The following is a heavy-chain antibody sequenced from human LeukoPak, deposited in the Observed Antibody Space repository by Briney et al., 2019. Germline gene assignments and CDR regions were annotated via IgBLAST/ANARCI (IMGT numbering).Heavy chain of an antibody. CDR3: AKEVFNYCYFDY. J-gene: IGHJ4*02. CDR1: GFTLSSYG. Sequence: GGSLRLSCAASGFTLSSYGMHWVRQAPGKGLEGVAVISNDGSKKYYADSLKGRFRISRHNSKNTLYLQMNSLRAEDTAVYYCAKEVFNYCYFDYWGQGTLVTVSS. CDR2: ISNDGSKK. V-gene: IGHV3-30*18. D-gene: IGHD4-11*01.